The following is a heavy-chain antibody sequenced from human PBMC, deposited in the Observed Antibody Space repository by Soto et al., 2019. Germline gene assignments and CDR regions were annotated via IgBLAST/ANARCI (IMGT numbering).Heavy chain of an antibody. J-gene: IGHJ5*02. CDR1: GGTFSSYA. Sequence: SVKVSFKASGGTFSSYAISWVRQAPGQGLEWMGGIIPIFGTANYAQKFQGRVTITADKSTSTAYMELSSLRSEDTAVYYCARSKKVIGIVVVPAALGGNWFDPWGQGTLVTVSS. CDR2: IIPIFGTA. CDR3: ARSKKVIGIVVVPAALGGNWFDP. D-gene: IGHD2-2*01. V-gene: IGHV1-69*06.